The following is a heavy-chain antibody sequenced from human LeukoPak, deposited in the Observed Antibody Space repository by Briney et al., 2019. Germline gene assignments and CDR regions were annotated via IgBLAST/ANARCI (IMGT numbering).Heavy chain of an antibody. CDR1: GFTFTDYP. D-gene: IGHD3-22*01. J-gene: IGHJ4*02. Sequence: GGSLRLSCAASGFTFTDYPMHWVRQAPGKGLEFLSTISPHGRTTYYAESVKGRFTVSRDNTSSRLSLQMSGLSAEDTAVYYCVRETYYSDTSTHFLFDYWGQGTLVTVSS. CDR3: VRETYYSDTSTHFLFDY. CDR2: ISPHGRTT. V-gene: IGHV3-64D*09.